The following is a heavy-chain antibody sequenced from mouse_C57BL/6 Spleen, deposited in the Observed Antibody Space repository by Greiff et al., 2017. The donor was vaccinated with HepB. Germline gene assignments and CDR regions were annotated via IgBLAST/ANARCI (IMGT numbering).Heavy chain of an antibody. D-gene: IGHD2-4*01. Sequence: DVQLQESGPGLVKPSQSLSLTCSVTGYSITSGYYWNWIRQFPGNILEWMGYLSYDGSNNYNTSLKNRISITRDTSKNQFFLKLNSVTTEDTATYYSARQDYTGWFAYWGQGTLVTVGA. CDR2: LSYDGSN. J-gene: IGHJ3*01. CDR3: ARQDYTGWFAY. CDR1: GYSITSGYY. V-gene: IGHV3-6*01.